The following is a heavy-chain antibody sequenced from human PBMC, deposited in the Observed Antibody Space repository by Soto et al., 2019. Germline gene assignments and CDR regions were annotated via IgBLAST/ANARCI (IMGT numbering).Heavy chain of an antibody. CDR1: GLTCSSYS. Sequence: VGSLRLSWAASGLTCSSYSMNWVRQAPGKGLEWVASIWYDGSNKYYADSVKGRFTISRDNSKNTLYLQMNSLRAEDTAVYYCARENYYGSGSLGYYYYYMDVWGKGTTVTVS. CDR3: ARENYYGSGSLGYYYYYMDV. J-gene: IGHJ6*03. D-gene: IGHD3-10*01. CDR2: IWYDGSNK. V-gene: IGHV3-33*08.